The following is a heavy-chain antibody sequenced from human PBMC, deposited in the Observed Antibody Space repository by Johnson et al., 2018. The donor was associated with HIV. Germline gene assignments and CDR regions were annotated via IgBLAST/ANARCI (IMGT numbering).Heavy chain of an antibody. Sequence: VQLVESGGGLVQPGGSLRLSCAASGFTFSSYWMSWVRQAPGKGLEWVANINQDGSEKYYVDSVKGRFTISRDNAKNSLYLQMNSLRAEDTAVYYCARDAKYYYDSSGYYYEHDAFDIWGQGTMVTVSS. CDR1: GFTFSSYW. V-gene: IGHV3-7*05. CDR3: ARDAKYYYDSSGYYYEHDAFDI. J-gene: IGHJ3*02. CDR2: INQDGSEK. D-gene: IGHD3-22*01.